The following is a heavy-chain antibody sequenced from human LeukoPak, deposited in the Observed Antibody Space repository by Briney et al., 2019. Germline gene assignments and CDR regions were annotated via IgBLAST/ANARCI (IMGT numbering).Heavy chain of an antibody. CDR2: INPRGGVT. J-gene: IGHJ4*02. CDR3: ARDFGSVWYYFDS. Sequence: ASVNVSCKASGYTFTSSYVHWVRQAPGQGLEWMGLINPRGGVTSYAQKFQGRVTVTRDMSTSTVYMELSGLGSEDTAVYYCARDFGSVWYYFDSWGQGTLVTVSS. CDR1: GYTFTSSY. V-gene: IGHV1-46*01. D-gene: IGHD6-19*01.